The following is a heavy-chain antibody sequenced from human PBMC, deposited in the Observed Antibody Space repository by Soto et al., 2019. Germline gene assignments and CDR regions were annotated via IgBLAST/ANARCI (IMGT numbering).Heavy chain of an antibody. J-gene: IGHJ4*02. CDR3: AILRTVTTPFDY. CDR1: GFTLDDYA. CDR2: ISWNSGNI. Sequence: EVQLVESGGGLVQPGRSLRLSCAASGFTLDDYAMHWVRQAPGKGLEWVSGISWNSGNIGYADSVKGGFTISSDNAKNSMYLQMNSLRPEDTALYYCAILRTVTTPFDYWGQGTLVTVSS. V-gene: IGHV3-9*01. D-gene: IGHD4-17*01.